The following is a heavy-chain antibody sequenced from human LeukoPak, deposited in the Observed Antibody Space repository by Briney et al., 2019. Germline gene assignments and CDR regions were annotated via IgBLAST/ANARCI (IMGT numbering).Heavy chain of an antibody. J-gene: IGHJ3*02. V-gene: IGHV5-51*01. Sequence: GESLKISCKGSGYTFTSYWIGWVRQMPGKGLEWMGIIYPGDSDIKCNPSFQGQVTISADKSITTAYLQWSSLKASDTAMYYCARDLVGPALDAFDIWGQGTMVTVYS. CDR1: GYTFTSYW. CDR3: ARDLVGPALDAFDI. CDR2: IYPGDSDI. D-gene: IGHD1-26*01.